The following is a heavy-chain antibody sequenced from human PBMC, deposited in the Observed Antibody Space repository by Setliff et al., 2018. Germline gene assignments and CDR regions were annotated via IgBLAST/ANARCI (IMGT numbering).Heavy chain of an antibody. CDR3: ASCRYQVPYDY. D-gene: IGHD2-2*01. J-gene: IGHJ4*02. CDR2: MYYSGDT. V-gene: IGHV4-59*08. CDR1: GGSVRGYY. Sequence: SETLSLTCTVSGGSVRGYYWSWIRQPPGKGLEWIGYMYYSGDTNYNPSLKSRVTISVDTSKNQFSLELRSVTAADTAVYYCASCRYQVPYDYWGQGTLVTVSS.